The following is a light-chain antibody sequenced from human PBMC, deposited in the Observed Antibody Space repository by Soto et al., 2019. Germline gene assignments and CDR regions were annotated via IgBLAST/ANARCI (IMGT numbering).Light chain of an antibody. CDR3: QQYNNWYT. CDR2: GAS. Sequence: ETVITQTPATLSVSPGERATLSCRASQSVDTKLAWYQHKPGQAPRLLIYGASTRATGIPARFSGSGSGTEFTLTISSLQSEDFAVYFSQQYNNWYTYGQGTKLEIK. CDR1: QSVDTK. V-gene: IGKV3-15*01. J-gene: IGKJ2*01.